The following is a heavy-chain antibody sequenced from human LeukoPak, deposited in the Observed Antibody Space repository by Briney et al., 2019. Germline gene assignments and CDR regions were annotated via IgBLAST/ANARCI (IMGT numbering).Heavy chain of an antibody. V-gene: IGHV1-46*01. J-gene: IGHJ4*02. D-gene: IGHD6-13*01. CDR3: ARADRRRPPYSSSWYSENIFDY. CDR2: INPSCGST. Sequence: ASVKVSCKASGYTFTSYYMNWVRQAPGQGLEWMGIINPSCGSTSYAQKFQGRVTMTRDTSTSTVYMELSSLRSEDTAVYYCARADRRRPPYSSSWYSENIFDYWGQGTLVTVSS. CDR1: GYTFTSYY.